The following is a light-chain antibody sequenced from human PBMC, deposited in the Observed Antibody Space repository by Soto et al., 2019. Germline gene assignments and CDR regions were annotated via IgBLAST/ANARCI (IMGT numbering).Light chain of an antibody. CDR3: QQYGSPQLR. CDR2: NAS. CDR1: QSVSSY. V-gene: IGKV3-11*01. J-gene: IGKJ4*01. Sequence: EIVLSQSPAALSLSPGERSTLSCRASQSVSSYLAWYQQKPPPPPRLLIDNASKGATGIPARFSGSGSGTDFTLTICSLEPEDFAVYYCQQYGSPQLRFGGGSKV.